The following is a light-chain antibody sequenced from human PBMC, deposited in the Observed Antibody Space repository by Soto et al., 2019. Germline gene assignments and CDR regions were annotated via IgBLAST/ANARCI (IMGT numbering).Light chain of an antibody. V-gene: IGKV1-5*01. J-gene: IGKJ1*01. CDR2: DAS. CDR3: QQYNAHSPTWT. Sequence: DIQVTQSPSTLSASVGDRVTITCRASQSINNWLAWYQQKPGKAPNLLIYDASSLRSGVPSRFTGSGFGTEFTLTISSLQPDDFATYYCQQYNAHSPTWTFGQGTKVDIK. CDR1: QSINNW.